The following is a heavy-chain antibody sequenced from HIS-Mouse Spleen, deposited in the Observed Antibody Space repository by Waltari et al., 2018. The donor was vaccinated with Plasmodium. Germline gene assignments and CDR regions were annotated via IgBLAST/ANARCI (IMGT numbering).Heavy chain of an antibody. J-gene: IGHJ4*02. CDR2: IYYSGST. CDR3: ARSIAATVTFYFDY. D-gene: IGHD6-13*01. V-gene: IGHV4-31*03. CDR1: GCSIRRGGYY. Sequence: QVQLQESGPGLVKPSQTLSLTCTVSGCSIRRGGYYWSWIRPHPGKGLEWFGYIYYSGSTYYNPSLKSRVTISVDTSKNQFSLKLSSVTAADTAVYYCARSIAATVTFYFDYWGQGTLVTVSS.